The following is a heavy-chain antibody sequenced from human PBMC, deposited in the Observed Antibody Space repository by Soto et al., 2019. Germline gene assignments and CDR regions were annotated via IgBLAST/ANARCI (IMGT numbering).Heavy chain of an antibody. CDR1: GGSISSGDYY. CDR2: IYYSGST. J-gene: IGHJ3*02. Sequence: SETLSLTCTVSGGSISSGDYYWSWIRQPPGKGLEWIGYIYYSGSTYYNPSLKSRVTISVDTSKNQFSLKLSSVTAADTAVYYCAREKDGQLLRAAFDIWGQGTMVT. CDR3: AREKDGQLLRAAFDI. D-gene: IGHD2-2*01. V-gene: IGHV4-30-4*01.